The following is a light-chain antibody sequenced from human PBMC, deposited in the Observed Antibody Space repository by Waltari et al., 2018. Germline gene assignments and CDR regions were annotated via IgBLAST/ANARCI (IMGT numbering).Light chain of an antibody. V-gene: IGLV2-11*01. Sequence: QAGPTQPPSVSGSPGQSVTISCTGSTRDIGYYSAVSWYQQYPDKAPKLLIYEVSQRPSGVSGRFSGSKSGNTASLTISGLQPEDEGEYYCSSYAVGNTLVFGGGTRLTVL. CDR3: SSYAVGNTLV. CDR2: EVS. CDR1: TRDIGYYSA. J-gene: IGLJ2*01.